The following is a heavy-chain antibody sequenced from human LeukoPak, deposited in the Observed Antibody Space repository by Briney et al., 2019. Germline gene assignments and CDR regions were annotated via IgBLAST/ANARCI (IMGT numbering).Heavy chain of an antibody. D-gene: IGHD2-8*01. CDR1: GFTFSDYY. Sequence: GGSLRLSCAASGFTFSDYYMSWIRQAPGKGLEWVSYLSSSGTTIYYADSVKGRFTISRDNTKNSLYLQMSSLRAEDSAVYYCAGDRLLRNGLNIWGQGTLVTVSS. V-gene: IGHV3-11*01. CDR3: AGDRLLRNGLNI. CDR2: LSSSGTTI. J-gene: IGHJ3*02.